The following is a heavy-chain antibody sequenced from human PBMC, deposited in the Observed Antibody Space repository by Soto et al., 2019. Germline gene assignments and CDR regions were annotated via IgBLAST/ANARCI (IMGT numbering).Heavy chain of an antibody. CDR1: GFTFSDYY. J-gene: IGHJ4*02. V-gene: IGHV3-11*01. CDR2: ITSSGSTI. CDR3: SGAESPDTAYFSLY. D-gene: IGHD1-26*01. Sequence: GSLLLACAASGFTFSDYYMSWIRQAPGKGLEWVSYITSSGSTIYYADSVKVRFTISRDTSNGIAYLQMNSLNIEDSDVYYCSGAESPDTAYFSLYWGQGTQVTVYS.